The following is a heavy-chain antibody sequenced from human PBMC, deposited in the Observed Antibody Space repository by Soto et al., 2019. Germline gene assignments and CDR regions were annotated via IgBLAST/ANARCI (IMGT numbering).Heavy chain of an antibody. CDR2: IYYSGST. CDR3: AKSDLGYCSGGSCYPFDP. D-gene: IGHD2-15*01. Sequence: QVQLQESGPGLVKPSQTLSLTCTVSGGSISSGGYYWSWIRQHPGKGLEWIGYIYYSGSTYYNPSLKIRVTISVDTSKNQFSLKLSSVTAADTAVYYCAKSDLGYCSGGSCYPFDPWGQGTLVTVSS. V-gene: IGHV4-31*03. J-gene: IGHJ5*02. CDR1: GGSISSGGYY.